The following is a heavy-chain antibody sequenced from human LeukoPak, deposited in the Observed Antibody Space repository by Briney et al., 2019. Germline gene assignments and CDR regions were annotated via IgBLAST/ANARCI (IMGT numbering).Heavy chain of an antibody. J-gene: IGHJ4*02. CDR1: GYTFTSYS. V-gene: IGHV1-18*01. CDR3: SRGNWNDPKVHSDY. Sequence: ASLTVSFTASGYTFTSYSITWVRQAPGQGLEWMAWISTFNGNTKYAQKFQGRVTMTTDTSTSTAYMELRSLRSDDTAVYYCSRGNWNDPKVHSDYWGQGTLVTVSS. CDR2: ISTFNGNT. D-gene: IGHD1-1*01.